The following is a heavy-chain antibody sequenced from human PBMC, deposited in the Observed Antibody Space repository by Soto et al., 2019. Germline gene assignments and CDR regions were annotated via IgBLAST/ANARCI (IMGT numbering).Heavy chain of an antibody. CDR1: GGSISSGGYY. D-gene: IGHD5-12*01. Sequence: SETLSLTCTVSGGSISSGGYYWSWIRQHPGKGLEWIGYIYYSGSTYYNPSLKSRVTISVDTSKNQFSLKLSSVTAADTAVYYCARDQGSGYVWLSAHYWGQGTLVTVSS. V-gene: IGHV4-31*03. CDR3: ARDQGSGYVWLSAHY. CDR2: IYYSGST. J-gene: IGHJ4*02.